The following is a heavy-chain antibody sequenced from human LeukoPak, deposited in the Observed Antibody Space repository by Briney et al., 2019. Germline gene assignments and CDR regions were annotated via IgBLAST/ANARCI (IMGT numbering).Heavy chain of an antibody. CDR1: GFTFINYA. CDR3: AKDRHWGFDY. Sequence: PGGSLRLSCVASGFTFINYAMSWVRQAQGKGLEWVSVISDGGGSTYYADSVKGRFTISRDNSKNTLYLQMNSLRAEDTAVYYCAKDRHWGFDYWGQGTLVTVSS. J-gene: IGHJ4*02. D-gene: IGHD7-27*01. CDR2: ISDGGGST. V-gene: IGHV3-23*01.